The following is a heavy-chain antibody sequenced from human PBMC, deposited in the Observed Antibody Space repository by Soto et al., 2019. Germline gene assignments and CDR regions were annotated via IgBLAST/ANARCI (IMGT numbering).Heavy chain of an antibody. D-gene: IGHD1-26*01. CDR1: GFTFSSYS. Sequence: GGSLRLSCAASGFTFSSYSMNWVRQAPGKGLEWVSYISSSSSTIYYADSVKGRFTISRDNAKNSLYLQMNSLRDEDTAVYYCAREGEWELLLAFDIWGQGTMVTVSS. CDR3: AREGEWELLLAFDI. V-gene: IGHV3-48*02. J-gene: IGHJ3*02. CDR2: ISSSSSTI.